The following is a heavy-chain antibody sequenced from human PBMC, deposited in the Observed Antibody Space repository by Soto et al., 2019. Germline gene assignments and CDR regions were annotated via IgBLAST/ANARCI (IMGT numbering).Heavy chain of an antibody. J-gene: IGHJ4*02. D-gene: IGHD1-26*01. CDR3: AGDRLWDSSFDY. CDR1: GFTFISYW. Sequence: PGGSLRLSCAASGFTFISYWMHWVRQAPGKGLVWVSRINSDGSSTSYADSVKGRFTIPRDNAKNTLYLQMNSLRAEDTAVYYCAGDRLWDSSFDYWGQGTLVTVSS. V-gene: IGHV3-74*01. CDR2: INSDGSST.